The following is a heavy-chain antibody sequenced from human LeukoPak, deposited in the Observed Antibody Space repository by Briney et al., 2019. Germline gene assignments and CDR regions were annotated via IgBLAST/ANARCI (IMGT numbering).Heavy chain of an antibody. CDR1: GYTFTSYG. Sequence: ASVKVSCKASGYTFTSYGISWVRQAPGQGLEWMGWISAYNGNTNYAQKLQGRVTMTTDTSTSTAYMELRSLRSDDTAVYYCARTRIQLWLADFDYWGQGTLVTVSS. V-gene: IGHV1-18*01. CDR3: ARTRIQLWLADFDY. J-gene: IGHJ4*02. CDR2: ISAYNGNT. D-gene: IGHD5-18*01.